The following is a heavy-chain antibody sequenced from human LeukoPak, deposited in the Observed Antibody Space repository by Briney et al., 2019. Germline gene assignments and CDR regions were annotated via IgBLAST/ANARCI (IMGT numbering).Heavy chain of an antibody. CDR1: GFTVSNNY. CDR2: LYRDGPT. V-gene: IGHV3-66*01. J-gene: IGHJ5*02. Sequence: GGPLTLSCAASGFTVSNNYMSWVRQAPGKGLEWVSVLYRDGPTYYADSVKDRFTISRDNSKNTLYLQMNSLRAEDTAVYYCVRDSYSGDTRVRWFDPWGQGTLVTVSS. CDR3: VRDSYSGDTRVRWFDP. D-gene: IGHD4-17*01.